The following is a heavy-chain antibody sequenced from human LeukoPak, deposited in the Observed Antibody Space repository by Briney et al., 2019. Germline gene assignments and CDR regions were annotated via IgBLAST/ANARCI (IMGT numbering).Heavy chain of an antibody. V-gene: IGHV4-4*07. CDR1: GGSINNYY. Sequence: SETLSLTCTVSGGSINNYYWSWIRQPAGKGLEWIGRIYSSGTTNYNPSLNSRVTMSVDTSKNQFSLKLGSVTAADTAVYYCARGSSGWYSIDYWGQGTLVTVSS. CDR3: ARGSSGWYSIDY. CDR2: IYSSGTT. J-gene: IGHJ4*02. D-gene: IGHD6-19*01.